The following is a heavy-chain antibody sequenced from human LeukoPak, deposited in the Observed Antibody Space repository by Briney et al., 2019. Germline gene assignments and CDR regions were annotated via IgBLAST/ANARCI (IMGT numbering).Heavy chain of an antibody. J-gene: IGHJ6*02. Sequence: SGPTLVNPTQTLTLTCTLSGLSLNTAGVGVGWIRQPPGKALEWLALFYWDDDKRYNPSLKTRLTITNDTSKNQVVLTVTNMDPVDTATYYCAKAGYGSGSYLRYYYYGMDVWGQGTTVTVSS. D-gene: IGHD3-10*01. CDR3: AKAGYGSGSYLRYYYYGMDV. V-gene: IGHV2-5*02. CDR2: FYWDDDK. CDR1: GLSLNTAGVG.